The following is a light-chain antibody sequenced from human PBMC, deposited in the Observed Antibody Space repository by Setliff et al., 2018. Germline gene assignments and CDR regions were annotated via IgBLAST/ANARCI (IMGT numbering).Light chain of an antibody. CDR1: RSNVGNNY. V-gene: IGLV1-51*01. Sequence: QSVLTQPPSVSAAPGQKVTISCSGSRSNVGNNYVSWYQQLPGTAPKFLIHDDNKRPSGIPDRFSGSKPGTSATLGITGLQTGDEADYYCGTWESSLRAWVFGSGTKVTVL. CDR3: GTWESSLRAWV. CDR2: DDN. J-gene: IGLJ1*01.